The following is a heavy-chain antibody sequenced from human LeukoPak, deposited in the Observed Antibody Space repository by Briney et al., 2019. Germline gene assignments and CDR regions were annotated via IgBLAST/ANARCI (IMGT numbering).Heavy chain of an antibody. V-gene: IGHV1-18*01. J-gene: IGHJ4*02. CDR1: GYTFTSYG. D-gene: IGHD3-3*01. CDR2: ISAYNGNT. CDR3: ARDLRAYYDFWSGYYKWGNFDY. Sequence: GASVKVSCKASGYTFTSYGISWVRQAPGQGLEWMGWISAYNGNTNYAQKLQGRVTMTTDTSTSTAYVELRSLRSDDTAVYYCARDLRAYYDFWSGYYKWGNFDYWGQGTLVTVSS.